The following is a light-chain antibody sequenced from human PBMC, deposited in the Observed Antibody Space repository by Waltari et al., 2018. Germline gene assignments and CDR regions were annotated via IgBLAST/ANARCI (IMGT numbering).Light chain of an antibody. V-gene: IGLV6-57*01. Sequence: NFMLTQPPSVSESPGKTVTISCTRTRGSLAGYYVQWFQLPPGSSPTTLIYEDNQRPSGVPDRFSGSIDSSSNSASLTISGLKTEDEADYYCQSYDRTNVIFGGGTKLTVL. CDR2: EDN. J-gene: IGLJ2*01. CDR3: QSYDRTNVI. CDR1: RGSLAGYY.